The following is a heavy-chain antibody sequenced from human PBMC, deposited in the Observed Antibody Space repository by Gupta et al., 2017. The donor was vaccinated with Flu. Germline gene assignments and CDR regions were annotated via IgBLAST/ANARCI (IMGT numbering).Heavy chain of an antibody. CDR1: GSSVSTNTYY. CDR3: ARKRQYYYDARGYKQDF. J-gene: IGHJ4*02. CDR2: IYYNGST. Sequence: QLQLQESGPGLVKPSETLSLTCTVSGSSVSTNTYYWGWIRQPPGKGLEWIGSIYYNGSTYYNPSLKSRVTISVDTSKNQFSLRLSSVTAADTAVYYCARKRQYYYDARGYKQDFWGQGTLVTVSS. D-gene: IGHD3-22*01. V-gene: IGHV4-39*01.